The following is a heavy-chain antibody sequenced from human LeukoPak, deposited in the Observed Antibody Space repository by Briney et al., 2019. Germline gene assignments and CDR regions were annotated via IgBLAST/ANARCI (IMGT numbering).Heavy chain of an antibody. Sequence: GGSLRLSCAASGFTFSSYGMPWVRQAPGKGLEWVAVISYDGSNKYYADSVKGRFTISRDNPKNTLYLQMNSLRAEDTAVYYCAKVYSSGWSPIDYWGQGTLVTVSS. CDR3: AKVYSSGWSPIDY. CDR1: GFTFSSYG. CDR2: ISYDGSNK. D-gene: IGHD6-19*01. J-gene: IGHJ4*02. V-gene: IGHV3-30*18.